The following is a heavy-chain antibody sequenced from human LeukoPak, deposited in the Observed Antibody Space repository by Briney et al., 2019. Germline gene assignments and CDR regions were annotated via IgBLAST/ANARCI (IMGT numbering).Heavy chain of an antibody. CDR1: GYSLTLLS. CDR2: FDREDDIT. J-gene: IGHJ4*02. V-gene: IGHV1-24*01. D-gene: IGHD6-13*01. Sequence: ASVKVSCKVSGYSLTLLSLHWVRQAPGKGLEWMGGFDREDDITIYAQKFQGRVTMTEDTSTDTAYMELSSLRSEDTAVYYCATFLGKQLVDYWGQGTLVTVSS. CDR3: ATFLGKQLVDY.